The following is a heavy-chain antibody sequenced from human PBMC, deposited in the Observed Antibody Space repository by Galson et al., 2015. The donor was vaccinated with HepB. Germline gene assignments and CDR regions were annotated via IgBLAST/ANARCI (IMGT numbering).Heavy chain of an antibody. CDR3: ARVGYDSSGYDPSLVLFRVYFQH. CDR2: ISYDGSNK. Sequence: SLRLSCAASGFTFSSYAMHWVRQAPGKGLEWVAVISYDGSNKYYADSVKGRFTISRDNSKNTLYLQMNSLRAEDTAVYYCARVGYDSSGYDPSLVLFRVYFQHWGQGTLVTVSS. V-gene: IGHV3-30*04. D-gene: IGHD3-22*01. J-gene: IGHJ1*01. CDR1: GFTFSSYA.